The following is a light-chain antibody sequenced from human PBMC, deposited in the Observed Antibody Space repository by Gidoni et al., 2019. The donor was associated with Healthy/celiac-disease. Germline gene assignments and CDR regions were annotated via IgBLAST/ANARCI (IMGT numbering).Light chain of an antibody. Sequence: EIVLTQSPGTLSLSPGERATLSCRASQSVSSSYLAWYQQKPGQAPRLLIYGASSRATGIQDRFRGSGSGTDFTLTISRLEPEDCAVYYCQQYGSSRTFGGGTKVEIK. J-gene: IGKJ4*01. CDR3: QQYGSSRT. V-gene: IGKV3-20*01. CDR2: GAS. CDR1: QSVSSSY.